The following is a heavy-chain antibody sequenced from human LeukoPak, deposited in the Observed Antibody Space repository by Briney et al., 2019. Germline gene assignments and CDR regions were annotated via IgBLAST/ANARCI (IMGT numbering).Heavy chain of an antibody. V-gene: IGHV1-3*01. J-gene: IGHJ4*02. CDR2: INAGNGST. D-gene: IGHD3-9*01. Sequence: SVKLSCKASGYTFTSYYMHWVRQAPGQRLEWMGWINAGNGSTKYSQEFQGRVTITRDTSASTAYMELRSLRSDDTAVYYCAREYYDILTGYYKFDYWGQGTLVTVSS. CDR3: AREYYDILTGYYKFDY. CDR1: GYTFTSYY.